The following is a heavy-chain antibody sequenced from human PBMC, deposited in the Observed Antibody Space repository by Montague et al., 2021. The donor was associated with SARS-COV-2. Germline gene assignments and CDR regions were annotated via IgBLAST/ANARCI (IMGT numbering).Heavy chain of an antibody. CDR1: GFTFGDYA. CDR3: AKVAVTKPPYYFDH. Sequence: SLRLSCAASGFTFGDYAMHWVRQAPGKGLEWVSGVSWNSGTIGYADSVKGRFTISRDNAKNSLYLQMNSLRAEDTALYFCAKVAVTKPPYYFDHWGQGTLVTVSS. CDR2: VSWNSGTI. J-gene: IGHJ4*02. D-gene: IGHD6-19*01. V-gene: IGHV3-9*01.